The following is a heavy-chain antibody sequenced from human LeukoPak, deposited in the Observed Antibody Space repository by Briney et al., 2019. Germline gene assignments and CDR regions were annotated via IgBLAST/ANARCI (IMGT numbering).Heavy chain of an antibody. CDR2: IYYSGTT. J-gene: IGHJ4*02. CDR3: ARHLNTAMVKDHFDS. V-gene: IGHV4-59*08. D-gene: IGHD5-18*01. Sequence: SETLSLTCTVSGGSISSYYWSWIRQPPGKGLEWIGYIYYSGTTNYNTSLKSRVTISVDTSKNQFSLKLSSVTAADTAVYYCARHLNTAMVKDHFDSWGQGTLVTVSS. CDR1: GGSISSYY.